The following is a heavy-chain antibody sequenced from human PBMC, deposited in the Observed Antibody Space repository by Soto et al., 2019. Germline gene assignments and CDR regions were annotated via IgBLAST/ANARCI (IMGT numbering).Heavy chain of an antibody. Sequence: QVQLQESGPGLVKPSGTLSLTCAVSSGSISSSNWWSWVRQPPGKGLEGIGEIYHSGSTNYNPSLKSRVTISVDKSKNQFALKLSAVTAADTAVYYCASRLLWLGDPAGWFDPLVQGTLVTVSS. CDR1: SGSISSSNW. CDR2: IYHSGST. D-gene: IGHD3-10*01. CDR3: ASRLLWLGDPAGWFDP. J-gene: IGHJ5*02. V-gene: IGHV4-4*02.